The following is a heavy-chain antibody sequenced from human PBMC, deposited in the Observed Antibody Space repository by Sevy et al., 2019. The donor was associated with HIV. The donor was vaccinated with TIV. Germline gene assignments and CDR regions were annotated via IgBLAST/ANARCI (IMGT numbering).Heavy chain of an antibody. J-gene: IGHJ4*02. CDR1: GYTLNQLS. V-gene: IGHV1-24*01. CDR3: ATTKDYYESSGCPFDY. Sequence: ASVKVSCKVSGYTLNQLSMHWVRQAPGKGLEWMGSFDPEDGERFYAKKFQGRVTITEDTSTDTAYMELSSLRSEDTAVYYCATTKDYYESSGCPFDYWGQGTLVTVSS. CDR2: FDPEDGER. D-gene: IGHD3-22*01.